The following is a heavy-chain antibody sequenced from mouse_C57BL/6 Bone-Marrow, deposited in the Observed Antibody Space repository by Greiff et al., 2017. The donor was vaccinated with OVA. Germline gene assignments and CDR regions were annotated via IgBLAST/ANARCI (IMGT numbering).Heavy chain of an antibody. CDR2: ISSGSSTI. V-gene: IGHV5-17*01. CDR1: GFTFSDYG. D-gene: IGHD2-1*01. J-gene: IGHJ4*01. Sequence: EVQRVESGGGLVKPGGSLKLSCAASGFTFSDYGMHWVRQAPEKGLEWVAYISSGSSTIYYADTVKGRFTISRDNAKNTLFLQMTSLRSEDTAMYYCARWGNYDAMDYWGQGTSVTVSS. CDR3: ARWGNYDAMDY.